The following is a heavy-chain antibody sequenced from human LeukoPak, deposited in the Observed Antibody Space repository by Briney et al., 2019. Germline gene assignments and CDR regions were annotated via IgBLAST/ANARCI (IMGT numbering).Heavy chain of an antibody. CDR1: GFTFSSYA. V-gene: IGHV3-48*04. J-gene: IGHJ4*02. D-gene: IGHD3-3*01. Sequence: GGSLRLSCAASGFTFSSYAMHWVRQAPGKGLEWVSHISTSSSTIYYADSVKGRFTISRDNAKNSLYLQMNSLRAEDTAVYYCARAWGNDYDLNYWGQGTLVTVSS. CDR2: ISTSSSTI. CDR3: ARAWGNDYDLNY.